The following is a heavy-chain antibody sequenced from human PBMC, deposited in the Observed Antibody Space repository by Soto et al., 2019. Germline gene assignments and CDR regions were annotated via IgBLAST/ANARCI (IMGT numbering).Heavy chain of an antibody. Sequence: EVQLVESGGGLVKPGGSLRLSCAASGFTFSSYSMNWVRQAPGKGLEWVSSISSSSSYIYYADSVKGRFTISRDNAKNSLYLQMNSLRAEDTAVYYCARDALYCSGGSCYSHVVDYWGQGTLVTVSS. V-gene: IGHV3-21*01. CDR2: ISSSSSYI. D-gene: IGHD2-15*01. J-gene: IGHJ4*02. CDR3: ARDALYCSGGSCYSHVVDY. CDR1: GFTFSSYS.